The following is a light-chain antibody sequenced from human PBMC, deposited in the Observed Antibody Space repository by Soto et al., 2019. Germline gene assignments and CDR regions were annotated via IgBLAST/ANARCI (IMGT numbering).Light chain of an antibody. CDR2: VNSDGSH. CDR3: QTWGTGPWV. Sequence: QPVLTQSPSASASLGASVKVTCTLSSGHSSYAIAWHQQQPEKGPRYLMKVNSDGSHSKGDGIPDRFSGSSSGAERYLTIXXXXXXDXXDXYCQTWGTGPWVFGGGTKLTVL. J-gene: IGLJ3*02. V-gene: IGLV4-69*01. CDR1: SGHSSYA.